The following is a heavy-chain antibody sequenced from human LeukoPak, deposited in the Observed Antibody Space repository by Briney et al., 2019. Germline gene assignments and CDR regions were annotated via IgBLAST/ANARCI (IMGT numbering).Heavy chain of an antibody. CDR3: ARGPNSSSTYYYYGMDV. V-gene: IGHV3-23*01. D-gene: IGHD6-13*01. CDR1: GFTFSSNV. CDR2: ISRSGGST. Sequence: PGGSLRLSCAASGFTFSSNVMSWVRQAPGKGLEWVFAISRSGGSTSYADSVKGRFTISRDNSKNTLYLQMNSLRAEDTAVYYCARGPNSSSTYYYYGMDVWGQGTTVTVSS. J-gene: IGHJ6*02.